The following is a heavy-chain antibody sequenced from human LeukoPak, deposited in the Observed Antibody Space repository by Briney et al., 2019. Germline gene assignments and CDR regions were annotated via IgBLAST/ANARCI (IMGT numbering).Heavy chain of an antibody. J-gene: IGHJ4*02. CDR2: VSPPGGGT. CDR3: ARGSSSWYYFDY. V-gene: IGHV3-21*01. Sequence: PGGSLRLSCVASGFSFSYHGMNWVRLAPGKGLEWVSGVSPPGGGTYYADSVKGRFTISRDNAKNSLYLQMNSLRAEDTAVYYCARGSSSWYYFDYWGQGTLVTVSS. D-gene: IGHD6-13*01. CDR1: GFSFSYHG.